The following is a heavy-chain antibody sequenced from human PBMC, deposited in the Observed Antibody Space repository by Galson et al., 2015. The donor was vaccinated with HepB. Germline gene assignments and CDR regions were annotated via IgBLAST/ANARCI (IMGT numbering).Heavy chain of an antibody. CDR3: ARDHSGSYYYCYGMDV. CDR2: INAGNGNT. V-gene: IGHV1-3*01. D-gene: IGHD1-26*01. CDR1: GYTFTSYA. Sequence: SVKVSCKASGYTFTSYAMHWVRQAPGQRLEWMGWINAGNGNTKYSQKFQGRVTITRDTSASTAYMELSSLRSEDTAVYYCARDHSGSYYYCYGMDVWGQGTTVTVSS. J-gene: IGHJ6*02.